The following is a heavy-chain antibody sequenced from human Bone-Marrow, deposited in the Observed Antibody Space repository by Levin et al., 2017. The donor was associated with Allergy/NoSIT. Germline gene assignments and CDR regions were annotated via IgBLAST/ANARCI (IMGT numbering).Heavy chain of an antibody. CDR3: ARDGNYYDSSGLDAFDI. CDR2: IKQDGSEK. V-gene: IGHV3-7*01. J-gene: IGHJ3*02. Sequence: GGSLRLSCAASGFTFSSYWMSWVRQAPGKGLEWVANIKQDGSEKYYVDSVKGRFTISRDNAKNSLYLQMNSLRAEDTAVYYCARDGNYYDSSGLDAFDIWGQGTMVTVSS. CDR1: GFTFSSYW. D-gene: IGHD3-22*01.